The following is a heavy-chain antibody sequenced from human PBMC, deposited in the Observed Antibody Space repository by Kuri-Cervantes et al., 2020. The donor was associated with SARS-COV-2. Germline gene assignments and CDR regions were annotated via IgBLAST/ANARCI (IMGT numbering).Heavy chain of an antibody. Sequence: SVKVSCKASVGTFSSYAISWVRQAPGQGLEWMGGIIPIFGTANYAQKFQGRVTITADESTSTAYMELSSLRSEDTAVYYWAGEGGGVEATLYGMDVWGQGTTVTVSS. CDR3: AGEGGGVEATLYGMDV. J-gene: IGHJ6*02. D-gene: IGHD1-26*01. CDR2: IIPIFGTA. V-gene: IGHV1-69*13. CDR1: VGTFSSYA.